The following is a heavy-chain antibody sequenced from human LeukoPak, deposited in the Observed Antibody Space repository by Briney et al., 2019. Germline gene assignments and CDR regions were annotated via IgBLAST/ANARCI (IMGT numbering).Heavy chain of an antibody. V-gene: IGHV3-64*04. Sequence: GGSLRLSCSASGFTFSSYGMHWVRQAPGKGLQYVSAISTNGGSTYYADSVKGRFTISRDNSKNTLYLQMSSLRVEDTAVYYCARDGKYDSSGYYSLDYWGQGTLVTVSS. J-gene: IGHJ4*02. CDR2: ISTNGGST. D-gene: IGHD3-22*01. CDR3: ARDGKYDSSGYYSLDY. CDR1: GFTFSSYG.